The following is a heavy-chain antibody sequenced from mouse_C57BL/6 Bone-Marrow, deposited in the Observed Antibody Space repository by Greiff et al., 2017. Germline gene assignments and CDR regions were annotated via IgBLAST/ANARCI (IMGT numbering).Heavy chain of an antibody. CDR3: AREGVLPYPAFDY. CDR1: GYTFTSYW. CDR2: IDPSDSST. V-gene: IGHV1-50*01. Sequence: QVQLQQPGAELVKPGASVKLSCKASGYTFTSYWMQWVKQRPGQGLEWIGEIDPSDSSTNYNQKFKGKATLTVDTSSSTAYMQLSSLTSEDSAVXYCAREGVLPYPAFDYWGEGTAVRDSS. D-gene: IGHD1-1*01. J-gene: IGHJ2*01.